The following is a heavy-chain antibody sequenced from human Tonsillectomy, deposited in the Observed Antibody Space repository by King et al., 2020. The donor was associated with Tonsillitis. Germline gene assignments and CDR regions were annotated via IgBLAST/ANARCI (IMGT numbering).Heavy chain of an antibody. CDR3: ARSYCRGTSCYSPFDY. J-gene: IGHJ4*02. CDR1: GFTFSSYA. Sequence: DVQLVESGGGLVQPGGSLRLSCAASGFTFSSYAMSWVRQAPGKGLEWVSAISGGEGSTYYADSVKGRFTISRDNSKNTLYLQMSSLRVEDTAIYYCARSYCRGTSCYSPFDYWGQGTLVTVSS. D-gene: IGHD2-2*01. CDR2: ISGGEGST. V-gene: IGHV3-23*04.